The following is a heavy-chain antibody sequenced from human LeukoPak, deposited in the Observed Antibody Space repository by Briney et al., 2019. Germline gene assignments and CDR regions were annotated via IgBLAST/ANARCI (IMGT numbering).Heavy chain of an antibody. CDR3: AKATHAGRGTYYYGMDV. V-gene: IGHV3-30*18. D-gene: IGHD1-1*01. CDR1: GFTFGSYG. CDR2: IVYDGSDK. J-gene: IGHJ6*02. Sequence: PGGSLRLSCAGSGFTFGSYGMHWVRQAPGKGLEWVAVIVYDGSDKYYADSVKGRFTISRDNSKNTLYLQMNSLRAEDTAVYYCAKATHAGRGTYYYGMDVWGQGTTVTVSS.